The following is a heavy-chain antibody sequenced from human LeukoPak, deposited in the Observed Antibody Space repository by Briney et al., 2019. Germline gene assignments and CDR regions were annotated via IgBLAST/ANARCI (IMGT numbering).Heavy chain of an antibody. CDR3: ARGTTDDY. J-gene: IGHJ4*02. V-gene: IGHV1-46*01. CDR1: GYTFTSYY. CDR2: INPSGGST. Sequence: ASVKVSCKASGYTFTSYYIDWVRQAPGQGLEWMGVINPSGGSTRHAQKFQGRVTMTGDPSTRTVYMELSSLTSDDTAVYYCARGTTDDYWGQGTPVTVSS. D-gene: IGHD1-1*01.